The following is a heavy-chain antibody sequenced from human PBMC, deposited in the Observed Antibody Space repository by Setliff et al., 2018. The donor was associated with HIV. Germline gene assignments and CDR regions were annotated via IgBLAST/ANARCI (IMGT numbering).Heavy chain of an antibody. CDR1: GFTFSSYG. CDR3: ARDRGYPDSFNI. Sequence: PGGSLRLSCAASGFTFSSYGMHWVRQAPGEGLEWVAFIRYDGNNKYYVDSVKGRFTISRDNAKNTLYLQMNSLRAEDTAVYYCARDRGYPDSFNIWGQGTVVTVSS. D-gene: IGHD3-10*01. CDR2: IRYDGNNK. V-gene: IGHV3-30*02. J-gene: IGHJ3*02.